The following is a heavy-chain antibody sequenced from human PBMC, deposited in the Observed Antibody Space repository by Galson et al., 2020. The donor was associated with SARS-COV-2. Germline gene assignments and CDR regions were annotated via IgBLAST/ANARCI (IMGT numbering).Heavy chain of an antibody. CDR2: NYYSAST. D-gene: IGHD2-15*01. Sequence: ETSETLSLTCTVSGGSISSSSYYWGWIRQPPGKGLEWIGSNYYSASTYYNPSLTSPVTISVDTSKNQFSLKLSSVTAADTAVYYCARQLAGYCSGGSCYSGLRFDYWGQGTLVTVSS. V-gene: IGHV4-39*01. J-gene: IGHJ4*02. CDR3: ARQLAGYCSGGSCYSGLRFDY. CDR1: GGSISSSSYY.